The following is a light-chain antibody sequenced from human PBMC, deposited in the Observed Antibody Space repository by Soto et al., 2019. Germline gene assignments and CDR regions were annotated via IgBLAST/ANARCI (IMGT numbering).Light chain of an antibody. CDR1: QTVGNIY. CDR3: QQRNNWPPIT. V-gene: IGKV3D-20*02. Sequence: EIVLTQSPGTLSLSPGERATLSCRASQTVGNIYLGWYQQKPGQSPRLLISGTSNRATGIPDRFSGSGSGTDFTLTISRLAPEDFAIYYCQQRNNWPPITFGQGTRLEI. CDR2: GTS. J-gene: IGKJ5*01.